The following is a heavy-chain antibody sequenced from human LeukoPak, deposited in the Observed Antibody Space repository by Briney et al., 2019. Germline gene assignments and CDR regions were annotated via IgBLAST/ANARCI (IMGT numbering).Heavy chain of an antibody. CDR3: ARGRVAAGIFWFDP. D-gene: IGHD6-13*01. CDR1: GYSFTGYY. Sequence: ASVKVSCKASGYSFTGYYIHWVRQAPGQGLEWMGWINPNSGGTNYAQKFQGSVTMTRDTSISTVYMEVSRLRSDDTAVYYCARGRVAAGIFWFDPWGQGTLVIVSS. V-gene: IGHV1-2*02. CDR2: INPNSGGT. J-gene: IGHJ5*02.